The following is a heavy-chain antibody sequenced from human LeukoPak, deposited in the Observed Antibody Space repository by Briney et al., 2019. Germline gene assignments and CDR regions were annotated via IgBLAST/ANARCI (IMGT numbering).Heavy chain of an antibody. D-gene: IGHD2-15*01. J-gene: IGHJ6*02. Sequence: PSETLSLTCAVSGGSISSGGYSWSWLRQPPGKGLEWLGYIYHSGSTYYNPSLKSRVTISVDRSKNQFSLKLSSVTAADTAVYYCARGRIGDYYYYYGMDVWGQGTTVTVSS. CDR2: IYHSGST. V-gene: IGHV4-30-2*01. CDR3: ARGRIGDYYYYYGMDV. CDR1: GGSISSGGYS.